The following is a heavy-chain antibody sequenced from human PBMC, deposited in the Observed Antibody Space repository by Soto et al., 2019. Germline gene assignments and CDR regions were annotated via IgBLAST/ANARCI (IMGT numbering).Heavy chain of an antibody. V-gene: IGHV3-30*18. CDR1: GFTFSSYG. CDR3: AKDGRYCSSTSCDTTYGMDV. D-gene: IGHD2-2*01. Sequence: GSLRLSCAASGFTFSSYGMHWVRQAPGKGLEWVAVISYDGSNKYYADSVKGRFTISRDNSKNTLYLQMNSLRAEDTAVYYCAKDGRYCSSTSCDTTYGMDVWGQGTTVTVSS. CDR2: ISYDGSNK. J-gene: IGHJ6*02.